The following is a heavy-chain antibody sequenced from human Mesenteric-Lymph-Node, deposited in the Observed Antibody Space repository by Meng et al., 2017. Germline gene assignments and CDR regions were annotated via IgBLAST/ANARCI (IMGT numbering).Heavy chain of an antibody. J-gene: IGHJ1*01. V-gene: IGHV4-30-4*01. CDR3: LRGSGGSV. Sequence: QRQGSGQGLVKPSQPLPLTCTGSCGSISSGDYYWSWIRQPPGKGLEWIGEIPHRGSSAYNPSLKSRVSMSIDKSKNQFSLKLTSVTAADTAVYHCLRGSGGSVWGQGTLVTVSS. CDR2: IPHRGSS. D-gene: IGHD3-10*01. CDR1: CGSISSGDYY.